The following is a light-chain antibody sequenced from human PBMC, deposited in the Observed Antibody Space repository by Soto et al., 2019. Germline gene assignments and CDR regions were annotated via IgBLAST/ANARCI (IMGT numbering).Light chain of an antibody. CDR1: QSVSSSY. J-gene: IGKJ4*01. V-gene: IGKV3-20*01. CDR3: QQYLRFPLT. CDR2: GAS. Sequence: EMVLTQSPGTLSLSPGERATLSCRASQSVSSSYLAWYQQKPGQAPRLLIYGASSRATGIPDRFSGSGSGTDFTLTISRLEPEDFAVYYCQQYLRFPLTFGGGTKVDVK.